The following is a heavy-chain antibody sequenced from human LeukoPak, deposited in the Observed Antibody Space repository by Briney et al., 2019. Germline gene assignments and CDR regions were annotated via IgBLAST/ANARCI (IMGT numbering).Heavy chain of an antibody. CDR1: GFTFSSYD. J-gene: IGHJ4*02. D-gene: IGHD6-19*01. CDR2: IGTAGDT. CDR3: ARGSSSGYFDY. V-gene: IGHV3-13*01. Sequence: PGGSLRLSCAASGFTFSSYDMHWVRQATGKGLEWVSAIGTAGDTYYPGSVKGRFTISRENAKNSLYLQMNSLRAGDTAVYYCARGSSSGYFDYWGQGTLVTVSS.